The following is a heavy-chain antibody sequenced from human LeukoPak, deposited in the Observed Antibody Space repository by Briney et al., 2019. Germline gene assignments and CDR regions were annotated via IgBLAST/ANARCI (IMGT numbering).Heavy chain of an antibody. CDR1: GFTFTNAW. CDR2: IKSKTDGGTT. J-gene: IGHJ1*01. Sequence: GGSLRLPCASSGFTFTNAWMSWVRQAPGKGLEWVGRIKSKTDGGTTDYAAPVKGRFTISRDDSKTTLYLQMSSLKSEDTAVYYCTTVRGSSYQYFQRWGQGTLVTVSS. D-gene: IGHD6-13*01. V-gene: IGHV3-15*01. CDR3: TTVRGSSYQYFQR.